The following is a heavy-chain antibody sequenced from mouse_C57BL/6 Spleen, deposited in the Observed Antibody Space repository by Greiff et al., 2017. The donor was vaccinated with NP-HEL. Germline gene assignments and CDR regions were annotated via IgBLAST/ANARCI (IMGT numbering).Heavy chain of an antibody. CDR1: GYTFTTYP. J-gene: IGHJ1*03. CDR2: FHPYNDDT. D-gene: IGHD1-1*01. CDR3: ARGGDFCGSSHWYFDG. Sequence: VQLQQSGAELVKPGASVKMSCKASGYTFTTYPIEWMKQNHGKSLEWIGNFHPYNDDTKYNEKFKGKATLTVEKSSSTVYLELSRLTSADVSVYCCARGGDFCGSSHWYFDGWGTGTTVTVSS. V-gene: IGHV1-47*01.